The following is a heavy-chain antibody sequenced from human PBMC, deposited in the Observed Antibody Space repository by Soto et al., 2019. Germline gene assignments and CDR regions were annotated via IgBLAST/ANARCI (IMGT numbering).Heavy chain of an antibody. J-gene: IGHJ5*02. V-gene: IGHV4-61*08. CDR1: GGSISSGGYY. CDR3: ARNRGYYGSGSLFDP. D-gene: IGHD3-10*01. CDR2: IYYSGNT. Sequence: SETLSLTCTVSGGSISSGGYYWSWIRQPPGKGLEWIGYIYYSGNTNYNPSLKSRVTISVDTSKNQFSLKLSSLTAADTAVYYCARNRGYYGSGSLFDPWGQGTLVTVSS.